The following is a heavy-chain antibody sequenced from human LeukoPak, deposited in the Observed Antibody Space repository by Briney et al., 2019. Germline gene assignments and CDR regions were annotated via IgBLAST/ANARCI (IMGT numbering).Heavy chain of an antibody. D-gene: IGHD3-22*01. CDR2: IYYSGST. CDR1: GGSFSGYY. J-gene: IGHJ5*02. CDR3: ASAPSMIVVVGVWFDP. Sequence: SETLSLTCAVYGGSFSGYYWSWIRQPPGKGLEWIGSIYYSGSTYYNPSLKSRVTISVDTSKNQFSLKLSSVTAADTAVYYCASAPSMIVVVGVWFDPWGQGTLVTVSS. V-gene: IGHV4-34*01.